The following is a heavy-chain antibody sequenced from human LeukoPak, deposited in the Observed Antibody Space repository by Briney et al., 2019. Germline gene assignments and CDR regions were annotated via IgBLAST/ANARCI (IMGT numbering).Heavy chain of an antibody. CDR1: GGSISSSSYY. CDR2: IYYSGST. Sequence: SETLSLTCTVSGGSISSSSYYWGWIRQPPGKGLEWIGSIYYSGSTYYNPSLKSRVTISVDTSKNQFSLKLSSVTAADTAVYYCASVYYYDSSMVDYWGQGTLVTVSS. J-gene: IGHJ4*02. D-gene: IGHD3-22*01. CDR3: ASVYYYDSSMVDY. V-gene: IGHV4-39*07.